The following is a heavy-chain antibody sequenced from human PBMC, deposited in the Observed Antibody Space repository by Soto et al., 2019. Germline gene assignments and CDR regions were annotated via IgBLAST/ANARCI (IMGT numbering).Heavy chain of an antibody. Sequence: EVQLLESGGGLEQPGGSLRLSCAASGFTFSSYAMSWVRQAPGKGLEWVSAITGSGGRSYNADSVKGRFIISRDNSKNTLYLQMTGLRAEDTAIYYCAKEGGRSWYCNWFDTWGHGTLVTVSS. V-gene: IGHV3-23*01. J-gene: IGHJ5*01. D-gene: IGHD6-13*01. CDR3: AKEGGRSWYCNWFDT. CDR1: GFTFSSYA. CDR2: ITGSGGRS.